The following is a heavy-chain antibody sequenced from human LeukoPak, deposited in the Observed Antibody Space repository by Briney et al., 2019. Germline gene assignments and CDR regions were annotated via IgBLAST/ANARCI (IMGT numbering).Heavy chain of an antibody. J-gene: IGHJ5*02. CDR1: GYTFIGYY. D-gene: IGHD2/OR15-2a*01. Sequence: ASVKVSCTASGYTFIGYYIHWVRQAPGQGLEWMGWINPNTGGTNYAQKFQGRVTMTRDTSINTVYMGLSRLRSDDTAVYYCARTYCDTTACSNWFVPWGQGTLVTVS. V-gene: IGHV1-2*02. CDR3: ARTYCDTTACSNWFVP. CDR2: INPNTGGT.